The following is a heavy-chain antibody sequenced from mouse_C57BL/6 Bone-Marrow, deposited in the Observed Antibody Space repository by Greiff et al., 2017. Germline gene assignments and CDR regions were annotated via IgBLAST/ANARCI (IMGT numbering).Heavy chain of an antibody. CDR3: ARDYSNIDGCFDV. CDR1: GYSFTDYN. V-gene: IGHV1-39*01. D-gene: IGHD2-5*01. J-gene: IGHJ1*03. Sequence: VQLQQSGPELVKPGASVKISCKASGYSFTDYNMHWVKQSNGKSLEWIGVIDPNYGTTSYNQKFKGKATLTVDQCSSAAYMQLNSLTSEDSAVYDCARDYSNIDGCFDVWGTGTTVTVSA. CDR2: IDPNYGTT.